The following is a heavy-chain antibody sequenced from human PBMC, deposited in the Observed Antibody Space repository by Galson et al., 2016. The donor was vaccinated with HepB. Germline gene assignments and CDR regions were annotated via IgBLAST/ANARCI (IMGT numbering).Heavy chain of an antibody. CDR3: ARIIRPFAEFDS. V-gene: IGHV3-23*01. D-gene: IGHD3-16*01. Sequence: SLRLSCAASGFTFRSYAMSWVRQAPGKGLEWVSSISGSGGSTYYADSVRGRFTISRDNSKNTLYLQMNGLRAEDTAVYYCARIIRPFAEFDSWGQGTLVTVAS. CDR1: GFTFRSYA. CDR2: ISGSGGST. J-gene: IGHJ4*02.